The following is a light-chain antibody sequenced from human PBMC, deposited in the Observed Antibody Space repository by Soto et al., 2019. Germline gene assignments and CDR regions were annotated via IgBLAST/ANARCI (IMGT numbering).Light chain of an antibody. J-gene: IGLJ1*01. Sequence: QSVLTQPPSVSGAPGQRVTIDCTGTRNNIGAGYDVHWYRQVPGTAPKLMIYEVSNRPSGVSNRFSGSKSGNTASLRISGLQTEDEADYYCCSYTSSSSYVFGTGTKVTVL. CDR3: CSYTSSSSYV. CDR1: RNNIGAGYD. V-gene: IGLV1-40*01. CDR2: EVS.